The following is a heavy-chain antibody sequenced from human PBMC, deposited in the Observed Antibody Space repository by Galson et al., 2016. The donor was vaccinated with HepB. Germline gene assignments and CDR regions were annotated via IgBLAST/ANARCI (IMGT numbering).Heavy chain of an antibody. CDR2: IYSSGST. CDR3: ARQKGGWYPGHRYNYGLDV. Sequence: ETLSLTCAVSGDSISSSSYYWGWIRQPPTKGLEWIGYIYSSGSTYYNPSLKSRLTISVDPSKNQFSLKVTSVTAADPAVYYCARQKGGWYPGHRYNYGLDVWGQGTTVTVSS. D-gene: IGHD6-19*01. V-gene: IGHV4-39*01. J-gene: IGHJ6*02. CDR1: GDSISSSSYY.